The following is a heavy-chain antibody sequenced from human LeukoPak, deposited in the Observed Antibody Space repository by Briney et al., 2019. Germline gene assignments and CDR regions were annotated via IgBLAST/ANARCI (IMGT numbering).Heavy chain of an antibody. D-gene: IGHD2-15*01. V-gene: IGHV1-2*02. CDR3: ARDHGMLRAAFDI. CDR1: ENTLTVYN. CDR2: INPNSGGT. J-gene: IGHJ3*02. Sequence: ASVKVSCKASENTLTVYNMHGGQRAPEQGLGWRGWINPNSGGTNYAQKFQGRVTMTRDTSISTAYMELSRLRSDDTAVYYCARDHGMLRAAFDIWGQGTMVTVSS.